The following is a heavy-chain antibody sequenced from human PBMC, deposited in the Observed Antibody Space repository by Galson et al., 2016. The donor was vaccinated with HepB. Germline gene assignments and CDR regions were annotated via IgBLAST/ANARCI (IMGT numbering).Heavy chain of an antibody. V-gene: IGHV3-23*01. J-gene: IGHJ4*02. CDR2: IGGSGGNV. D-gene: IGHD5-12*01. CDR3: AKLIRTRSSGSDS. Sequence: SLRLSCAASGFTFSNYAMSWVRQAPGKGLEWVSTIGGSGGNVYIGDSVKGRFTISRDNSKNTLWLQMDSLRAEDTAVYFCAKLIRTRSSGSDSWGQGTLVTVSS. CDR1: GFTFSNYA.